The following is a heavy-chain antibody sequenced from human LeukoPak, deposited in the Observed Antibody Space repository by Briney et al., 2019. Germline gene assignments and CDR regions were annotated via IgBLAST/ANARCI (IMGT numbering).Heavy chain of an antibody. Sequence: GGSLRLSCGVSGGTVSSNYMIWVRQAPGKGLEWLSIIYPGGSTHYADSVKGRFSISIDNSQNTLYFQMINLRADDTAVYYCARGAMCGSADLWGQGTLVTVSS. CDR1: GGTVSSNY. CDR2: IYPGGST. V-gene: IGHV3-53*01. D-gene: IGHD1-26*01. J-gene: IGHJ5*02. CDR3: ARGAMCGSADL.